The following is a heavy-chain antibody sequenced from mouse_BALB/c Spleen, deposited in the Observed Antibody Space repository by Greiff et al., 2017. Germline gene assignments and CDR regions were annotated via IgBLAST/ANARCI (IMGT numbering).Heavy chain of an antibody. J-gene: IGHJ3*01. CDR1: GFSLTSYG. Sequence: VKLMESGPGLVAPSQSLSITCTVSGFSLTSYGVHWVRQPPGKGLEWLGVIWAGGSTNYNSALMSRLSISKDNSKSQVFLKMNSLQTDDTAMYYCATDYYGSGFAYWGQGTLVTVSA. V-gene: IGHV2-9*02. CDR2: IWAGGST. CDR3: ATDYYGSGFAY. D-gene: IGHD1-1*01.